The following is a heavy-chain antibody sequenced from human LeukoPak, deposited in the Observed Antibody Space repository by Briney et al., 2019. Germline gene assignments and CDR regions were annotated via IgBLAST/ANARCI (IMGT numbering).Heavy chain of an antibody. D-gene: IGHD5-18*01. CDR1: GGSFSGYY. V-gene: IGHV4-34*01. CDR2: INHSGST. Sequence: PSETLSLTCAVYGGSFSGYYWSWIRQPPGKGLEWIGEINHSGSTNYNPSLKSRVTISVDTSKNQFSLKLSSVTAADTAVYYCARGGLYSYRGVYYWGQGTLVTVSS. J-gene: IGHJ4*02. CDR3: ARGGLYSYRGVYY.